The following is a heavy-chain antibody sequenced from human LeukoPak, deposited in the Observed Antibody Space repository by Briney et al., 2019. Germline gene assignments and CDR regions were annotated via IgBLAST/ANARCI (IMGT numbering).Heavy chain of an antibody. Sequence: SVKVSCKASGGTFSSYAISWVRQAPGQGLEWMGRIIPILGIANYAQKFQGRVTITADKSTSTAYMELSSLRSEDTAVCYCARNGPGTTSGYYWGQGTLVTVSS. CDR3: ARNGPGTTSGYY. D-gene: IGHD1-1*01. CDR2: IIPILGIA. CDR1: GGTFSSYA. V-gene: IGHV1-69*04. J-gene: IGHJ4*02.